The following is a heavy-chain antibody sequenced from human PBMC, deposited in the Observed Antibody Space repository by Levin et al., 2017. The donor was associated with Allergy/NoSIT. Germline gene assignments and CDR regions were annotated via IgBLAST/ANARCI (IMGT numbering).Heavy chain of an antibody. V-gene: IGHV3-48*02. CDR3: ARDPQRGDYYNFDY. CDR1: GFTFSDYG. D-gene: IGHD5-24*01. CDR2: MSTGSSTTT. Sequence: GESLKISCAASGFTFSDYGMTWVRQAPGKGLEWVSYMSTGSSTTTYYADSGKGGGTIARDNAKNSLYLQMNSLRDDDTAVYFCARDPQRGDYYNFDYWGPGTLVTVSS. J-gene: IGHJ4*02.